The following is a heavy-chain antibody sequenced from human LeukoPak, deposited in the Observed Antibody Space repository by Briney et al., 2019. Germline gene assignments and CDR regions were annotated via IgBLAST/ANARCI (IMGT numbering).Heavy chain of an antibody. Sequence: ASVKVSCKASGYTFTSYAMHWVRQAPGQRLEWMGWINAGNGNTKYSQKFQGRVTITRDTSASTAYMELSSLRSEDTAVYYCARDGEDSSGWYTWFDPWGQGTLVIVSS. D-gene: IGHD6-19*01. CDR1: GYTFTSYA. CDR3: ARDGEDSSGWYTWFDP. J-gene: IGHJ5*02. CDR2: INAGNGNT. V-gene: IGHV1-3*01.